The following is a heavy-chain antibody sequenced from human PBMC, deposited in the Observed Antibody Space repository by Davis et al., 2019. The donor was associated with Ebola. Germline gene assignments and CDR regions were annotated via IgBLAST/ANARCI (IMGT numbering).Heavy chain of an antibody. CDR3: AVYYDSSGYYFSIFDY. CDR2: IYPGDSDT. CDR1: GYSFTSYW. J-gene: IGHJ4*02. V-gene: IGHV5-51*01. Sequence: GESLKISCKGSGYSFTSYWIGWVRQMPGKGLEWMGIIYPGDSDTRYSPSFQGQVTISADKSISTAYLQWSSLKASDTAMYYCAVYYDSSGYYFSIFDYWGQGTLVTVSS. D-gene: IGHD3-22*01.